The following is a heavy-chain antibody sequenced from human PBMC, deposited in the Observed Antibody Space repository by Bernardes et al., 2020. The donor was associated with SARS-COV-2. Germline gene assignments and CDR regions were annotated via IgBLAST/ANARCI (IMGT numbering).Heavy chain of an antibody. CDR1: GFTFRDYT. D-gene: IGHD4-17*01. J-gene: IGHJ5*01. CDR3: ATEDGEWLES. V-gene: IGHV3-33*01. CDR2: IWHDGSRE. Sequence: GGSLRLLCAASGFTFRDYTMHWVRQAPGKGLEWVAVIWHDGSREYYVDSVKGRFAISRDNSNNTLYLQMNNLRVEDTALYRCATEDGEWLESWGQGTLVTVSS.